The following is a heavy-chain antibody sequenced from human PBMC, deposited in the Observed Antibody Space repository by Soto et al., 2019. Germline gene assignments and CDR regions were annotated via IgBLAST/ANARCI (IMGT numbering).Heavy chain of an antibody. CDR1: GGSIRTAIYY. V-gene: IGHV4-31*03. CDR2: IDYSGTT. J-gene: IGHJ4*02. CDR3: ASDFYDGSAYQLGIDY. D-gene: IGHD3-22*01. Sequence: QVQLQESGPGLVQPSQTLSLTCTVSGGSIRTAIYYWNWIRQLPGKGLEWIGYIDYSGTTYYNPSLKDRITISADTSKNQFSLRLSYVSAADTALYFCASDFYDGSAYQLGIDYWGQGTLVTVSS.